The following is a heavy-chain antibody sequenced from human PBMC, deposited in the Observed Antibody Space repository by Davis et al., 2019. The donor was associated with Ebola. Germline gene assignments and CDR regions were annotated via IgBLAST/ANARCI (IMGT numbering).Heavy chain of an antibody. CDR1: GFTFSDYY. Sequence: GESLKISCAASGFTFSDYYMSWIRQAPGKGLEWVSYISSSGSTIYYADSVKGRFTISRDNAKNSLYLQMNSLRAEDTAVYHCARDPKGYYYGMDVWGQGTTVTVSS. CDR2: ISSSGSTI. V-gene: IGHV3-11*01. CDR3: ARDPKGYYYGMDV. J-gene: IGHJ6*02.